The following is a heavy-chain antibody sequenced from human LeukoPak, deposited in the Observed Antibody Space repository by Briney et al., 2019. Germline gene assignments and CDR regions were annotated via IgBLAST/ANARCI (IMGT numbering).Heavy chain of an antibody. CDR1: GDSVSSNSAA. CDR2: TYYRSKWYN. CDR3: AREGYGDLDFDY. V-gene: IGHV6-1*01. Sequence: SQSLSLTCAISGDSVSSNSAAWNWIRQSPSRGLEWLGRTYYRSKWYNNYAVSVKSRIIIKPDTSKNQFSLQLNSVTPEDTAVYYCAREGYGDLDFDYWGQGTLVTVYS. D-gene: IGHD4-17*01. J-gene: IGHJ4*02.